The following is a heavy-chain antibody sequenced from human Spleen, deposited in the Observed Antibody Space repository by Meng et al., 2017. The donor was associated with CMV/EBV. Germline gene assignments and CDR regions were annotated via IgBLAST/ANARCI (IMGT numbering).Heavy chain of an antibody. J-gene: IGHJ4*02. Sequence: GESLKISCAASGFSFISYAMSWVRQAPGKGLEWVSAINGDGDATDYANSVKGRFTVSRDNAKNSLYLQMNSLRAEDTAVYYCARVDSSGYYLLKDYFDYWGQGTLVTVSS. CDR1: GFSFISYA. CDR2: INGDGDAT. V-gene: IGHV3-23*01. D-gene: IGHD3-22*01. CDR3: ARVDSSGYYLLKDYFDY.